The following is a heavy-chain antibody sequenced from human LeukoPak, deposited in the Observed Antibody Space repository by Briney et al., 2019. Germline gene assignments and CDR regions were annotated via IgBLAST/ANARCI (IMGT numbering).Heavy chain of an antibody. D-gene: IGHD5-12*01. CDR3: ARGIYSGYHYFDY. Sequence: PGGSLRLSCAASGFTFSGYGMHWVRQPPGKGLEWVAVIWSDGSNKYYEDSVEGRFTISRDNSKNTLYLQMNSLRAEDTAVYYCARGIYSGYHYFDYWGQGTLVTVS. V-gene: IGHV3-33*01. CDR2: IWSDGSNK. CDR1: GFTFSGYG. J-gene: IGHJ4*02.